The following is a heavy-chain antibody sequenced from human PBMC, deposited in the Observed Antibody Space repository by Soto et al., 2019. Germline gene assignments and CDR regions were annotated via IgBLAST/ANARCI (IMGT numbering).Heavy chain of an antibody. J-gene: IGHJ4*02. CDR1: GGSISSGTYY. CDR3: GRAPVYDAPHYFDY. V-gene: IGHV4-39*02. D-gene: IGHD1-20*01. CDR2: IFYNVDT. Sequence: SETLSLTCTVSGGSISSGTYYWGWVRQPSGKGLEWIGNIFYNVDTYYNPSLKSRVTISVDTSNNQFSLELTSVTAADTALYFCGRAPVYDAPHYFDYWGQGSRVTVSS.